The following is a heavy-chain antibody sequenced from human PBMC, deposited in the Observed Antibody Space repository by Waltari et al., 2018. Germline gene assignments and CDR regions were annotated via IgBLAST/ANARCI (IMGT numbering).Heavy chain of an antibody. V-gene: IGHV3-66*03. CDR1: GFTVSSNY. Sequence: EVQLVESGGGLIQPGGSLRLSCAASGFTVSSNYMSWVRQAPGKGLEWVSVIYSGGSTYYADSVKGRFTISRDNSKNTLYLQMNSLRAEDTAVYYCAILSRIAAADYMDVWGKGTTVTVSS. J-gene: IGHJ6*03. CDR3: AILSRIAAADYMDV. CDR2: IYSGGST. D-gene: IGHD6-13*01.